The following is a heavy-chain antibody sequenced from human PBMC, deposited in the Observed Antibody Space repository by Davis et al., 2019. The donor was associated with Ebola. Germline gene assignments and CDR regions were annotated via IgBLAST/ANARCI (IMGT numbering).Heavy chain of an antibody. CDR2: ISAFKGKT. CDR1: GGTFSSHA. D-gene: IGHD3-9*01. CDR3: ARSTYDILIDFDF. V-gene: IGHV1-18*01. Sequence: AASVKVSCKASGGTFSSHAISWVRKAPGQGLEWMGWISAFKGKTHYAQKFQGRMTLTTDTPTSTAYMELESLRSDDTAVYYCARSTYDILIDFDFWGQGTLVTVSS. J-gene: IGHJ4*02.